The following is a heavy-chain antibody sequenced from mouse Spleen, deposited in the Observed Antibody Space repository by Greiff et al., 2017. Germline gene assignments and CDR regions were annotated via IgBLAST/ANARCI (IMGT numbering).Heavy chain of an antibody. CDR3: ARWGGSSYDYFDY. J-gene: IGHJ2*01. Sequence: EVRLVESGGGLVQPGGSRKLSCAASGFTFSSFGMHWVRQAPEKGLEWVAYISSGSSTIYYADTVKGRFTISRDNPKNTLFLQMTSLRSEDTAMYYCARWGGSSYDYFDYWGQGTTLTVSS. CDR1: GFTFSSFG. V-gene: IGHV5-17*02. CDR2: ISSGSSTI. D-gene: IGHD1-1*01.